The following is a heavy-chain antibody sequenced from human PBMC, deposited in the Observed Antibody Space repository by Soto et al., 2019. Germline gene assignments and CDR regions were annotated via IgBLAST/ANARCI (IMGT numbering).Heavy chain of an antibody. Sequence: PSETLSLTCTVSGGSISSYYWSWIRQPPGKGLEWIGYIYYSGSTNYNPSLKSRVTISVDTSKNQFSLKLSSVTPADTAVYYCARVSPYGWYFDLWGRGTLVTVSS. CDR3: ARVSPYGWYFDL. D-gene: IGHD2-8*01. J-gene: IGHJ2*01. CDR2: IYYSGST. CDR1: GGSISSYY. V-gene: IGHV4-59*01.